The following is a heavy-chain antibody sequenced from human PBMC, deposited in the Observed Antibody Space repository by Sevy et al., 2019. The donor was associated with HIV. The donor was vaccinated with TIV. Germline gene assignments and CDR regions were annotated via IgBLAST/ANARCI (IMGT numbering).Heavy chain of an antibody. Sequence: GGSLRLSCAASGYTFSNYWMHWVRQAPGKGLAWVSRIDTDGSITNYADSVKGRFTISRDNAKNTLYLQMNSLRGEDTAVYYCARDIGGIAGKRGQGTLVTVSS. CDR2: IDTDGSIT. J-gene: IGHJ4*02. V-gene: IGHV3-74*01. D-gene: IGHD1-20*01. CDR3: ARDIGGIAGK. CDR1: GYTFSNYW.